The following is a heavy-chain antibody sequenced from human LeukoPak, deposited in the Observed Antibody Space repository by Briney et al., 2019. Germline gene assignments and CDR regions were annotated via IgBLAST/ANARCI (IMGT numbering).Heavy chain of an antibody. J-gene: IGHJ3*02. CDR1: GYTFTSYG. Sequence: GASVKVSCKASGYTFTSYGISWVRQAPGQVLEWMGWISAYNGNTNYAQKLQGRVTMTTDTSASTAYMELRSLRSDDTAVYYCARVRRYYDSSGYGGHDAFDIWGQGTMVTVSS. CDR3: ARVRRYYDSSGYGGHDAFDI. V-gene: IGHV1-18*01. CDR2: ISAYNGNT. D-gene: IGHD3-22*01.